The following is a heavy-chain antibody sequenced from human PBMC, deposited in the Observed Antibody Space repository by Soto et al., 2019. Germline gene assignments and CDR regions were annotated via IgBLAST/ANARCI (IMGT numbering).Heavy chain of an antibody. Sequence: TGGSLRLSCAASGFTFSSYGMHWVRQAPGKGLEWVAVISYDGSNKYYADSVKGRFTISRDNSKNTLYLQMNSLRAEDTAVYYCAIGVVDYYDSSGYYSPFDYWGQGTLVTVSS. CDR3: AIGVVDYYDSSGYYSPFDY. CDR1: GFTFSSYG. J-gene: IGHJ4*02. CDR2: ISYDGSNK. V-gene: IGHV3-30*03. D-gene: IGHD3-22*01.